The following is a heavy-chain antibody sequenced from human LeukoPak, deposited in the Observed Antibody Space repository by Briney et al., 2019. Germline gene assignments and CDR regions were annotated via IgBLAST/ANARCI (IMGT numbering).Heavy chain of an antibody. V-gene: IGHV4-39*07. J-gene: IGHJ6*03. CDR1: TGSISSSSYY. CDR3: ARGQQLVPPYYYYYYMDV. D-gene: IGHD6-13*01. CDR2: IYNSGST. Sequence: SETLSLTCTVSTGSISSSSYYWGWFRQPPGKGLEWIGSIYNSGSTNYNPSLKSRVTISVDTSKNQFSLKLSSVTAADTAVYYCARGQQLVPPYYYYYYMDVWGKGTTVTVSS.